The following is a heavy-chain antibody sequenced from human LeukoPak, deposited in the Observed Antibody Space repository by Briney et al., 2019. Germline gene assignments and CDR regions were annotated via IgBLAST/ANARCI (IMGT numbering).Heavy chain of an antibody. Sequence: RASVKVSCKVSGYTLTELSMHWVRQAPGKELEWMGGFDPEDGETIYAQKFQGRVTMTEYTSTDTAYMELSSLRSEDTAVYYCAVGATRRFWFDPWGQGTLVTVSS. D-gene: IGHD1-26*01. CDR2: FDPEDGET. CDR1: GYTLTELS. V-gene: IGHV1-24*01. CDR3: AVGATRRFWFDP. J-gene: IGHJ5*02.